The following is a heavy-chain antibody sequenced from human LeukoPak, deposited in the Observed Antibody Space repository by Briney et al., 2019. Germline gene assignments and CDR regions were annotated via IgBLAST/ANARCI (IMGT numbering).Heavy chain of an antibody. CDR2: ISAYNGNT. V-gene: IGHV1-18*01. CDR3: ARDSGRSSPDAFDI. CDR1: GGTFSSYA. J-gene: IGHJ3*02. Sequence: ASVKVSWKASGGTFSSYAISWVRQAPGQGLEWMGWISAYNGNTNYAQKLQGRVTMTTDTSTSTAYMELRSLRSDDTAVYYCARDSGRSSPDAFDIWGQGTMVTVSS. D-gene: IGHD6-19*01.